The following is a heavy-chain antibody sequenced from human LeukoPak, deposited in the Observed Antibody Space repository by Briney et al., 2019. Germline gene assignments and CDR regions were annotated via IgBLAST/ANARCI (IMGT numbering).Heavy chain of an antibody. CDR1: GGSFSGYY. V-gene: IGHV4-34*01. J-gene: IGHJ5*02. D-gene: IGHD3-9*01. CDR2: INHSGST. Sequence: SETLSLTCAVYGGSFSGYYWSWIRQPPGKGLEWIGEINHSGSTNYNPSLKSRVTISVDTSKNQFSLKLSSVTAADTAVYYCVRANYDILTGSGTGAPAYGSGDWFDPWGQGTLATVSS. CDR3: VRANYDILTGSGTGAPAYGSGDWFDP.